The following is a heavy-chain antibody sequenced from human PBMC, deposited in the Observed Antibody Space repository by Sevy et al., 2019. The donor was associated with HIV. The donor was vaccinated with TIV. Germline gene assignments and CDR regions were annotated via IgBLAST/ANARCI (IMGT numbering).Heavy chain of an antibody. V-gene: IGHV4-34*01. J-gene: IGHJ4*02. CDR1: GWSFSGYY. D-gene: IGHD6-19*01. Sequence: SETLSLTCAVYGWSFSGYYWSWIRQPPGKGLEWVGEINHSGSTKYNPSLKSRITISVDKAKNQLSVKLGSVTAADTAVYYCARGRGVAVAGTRISYWGQGTLVTVSS. CDR2: INHSGST. CDR3: ARGRGVAVAGTRISY.